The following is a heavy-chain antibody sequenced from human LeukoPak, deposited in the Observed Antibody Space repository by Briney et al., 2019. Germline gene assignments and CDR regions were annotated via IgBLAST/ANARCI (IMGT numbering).Heavy chain of an antibody. J-gene: IGHJ4*02. CDR3: ARHRITMVRGVIINRYYFDY. D-gene: IGHD3-10*01. V-gene: IGHV4-34*01. Sequence: SETLSLTCAVYGGSFSGYYWSWIRQPPGKGLEWIGEINHSGSTNYNPSLKSRVTISVDTSKNQLSLKLSSVTAADTAVYYCARHRITMVRGVIINRYYFDYWGQGTLVTVSS. CDR1: GGSFSGYY. CDR2: INHSGST.